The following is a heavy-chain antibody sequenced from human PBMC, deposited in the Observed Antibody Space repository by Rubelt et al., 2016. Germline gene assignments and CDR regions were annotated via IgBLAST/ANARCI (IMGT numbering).Heavy chain of an antibody. D-gene: IGHD3-16*01. V-gene: IGHV4-38-2*02. CDR3: ARDRGGWVDPLFDY. CDR2: IYHSGST. CDR1: GYSISSGYY. Sequence: QVQLQESGPGLVKPSETLSLTCTVSGYSISSGYYWGWIRQPPGKGLEWIGSIYHSGSTYYNPSLKSRVTISVDTSKNQFSLKLSSVTAADTAVYYCARDRGGWVDPLFDYWGQGTLVTVSS. J-gene: IGHJ4*02.